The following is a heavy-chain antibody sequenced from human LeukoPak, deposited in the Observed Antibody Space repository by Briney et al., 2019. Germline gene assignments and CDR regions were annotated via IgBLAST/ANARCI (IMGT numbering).Heavy chain of an antibody. CDR2: ISTSGSS. J-gene: IGHJ4*02. Sequence: SETLSLTCAVSAASISNYYWSWIRQAPGKGLEWIGYISTSGSSNYNPSLKSRVSISLDTSKNRFSLNLNFVTAADTAVYYCASPRSGYRYTFDYWGQGALVTVSS. CDR1: AASISNYY. D-gene: IGHD3-22*01. V-gene: IGHV4-4*09. CDR3: ASPRSGYRYTFDY.